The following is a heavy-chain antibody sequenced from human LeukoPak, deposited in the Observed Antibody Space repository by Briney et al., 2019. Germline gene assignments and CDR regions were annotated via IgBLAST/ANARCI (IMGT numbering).Heavy chain of an antibody. CDR1: GGSFSTYY. D-gene: IGHD3-10*01. CDR2: IYTSGTT. V-gene: IGHV4-4*07. Sequence: SETLSLTCAVYGGSFSTYYWSWIRQPAGKGLEWIGHIYTSGTTNYNPSLKSRVTMSIDTSKNQFSLKLSSVTAADTAIYYCARDAKYYYGSRTYFFFEYWGQGTLLTVSS. CDR3: ARDAKYYYGSRTYFFFEY. J-gene: IGHJ4*02.